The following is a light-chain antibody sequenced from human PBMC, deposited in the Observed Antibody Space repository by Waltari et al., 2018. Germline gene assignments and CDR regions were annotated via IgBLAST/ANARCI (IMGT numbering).Light chain of an antibody. CDR3: CSYAGSSTLV. Sequence: QSALTQPASVSGSPGQSITISCTGTSSDVGGYNYVSWYQQHPGKAPKLMIYDVSKRPSGVSNRFSGSKSGNTASLTSSGLQAEDEADYYCCSYAGSSTLVFGGGTKLTVL. V-gene: IGLV2-23*02. J-gene: IGLJ2*01. CDR2: DVS. CDR1: SSDVGGYNY.